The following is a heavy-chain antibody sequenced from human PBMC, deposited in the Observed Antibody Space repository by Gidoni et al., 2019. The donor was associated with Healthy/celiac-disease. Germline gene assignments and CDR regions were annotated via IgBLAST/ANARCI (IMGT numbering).Heavy chain of an antibody. D-gene: IGHD3-22*01. J-gene: IGHJ4*02. Sequence: QVQLVESGGGVVQPGRSLRLSCAASGFTFSSYGRDWVRQAPGKGLEWVAVIWYDGSNKYYADSVKGRFTISRDNSKNTLYLQMNSLRAEDTAVYYCARGRGSSYYYDSSGYSGYWGQGTLVTVSS. CDR2: IWYDGSNK. CDR3: ARGRGSSYYYDSSGYSGY. CDR1: GFTFSSYG. V-gene: IGHV3-33*01.